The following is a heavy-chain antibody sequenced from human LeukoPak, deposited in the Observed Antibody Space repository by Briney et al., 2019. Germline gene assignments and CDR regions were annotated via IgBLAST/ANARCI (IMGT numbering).Heavy chain of an antibody. Sequence: GASVKVSCKVSGYTLTELSMHWVRQAPGKGLEWMGGFDPEDGETIYARKFQGRVTMTEDTSTDTAYMELSSLRSEDTAVYYCATVYYDILTGYRDHAGWSSLEQINWFDPWGQGTLVTVSS. CDR2: FDPEDGET. V-gene: IGHV1-24*01. CDR1: GYTLTELS. J-gene: IGHJ5*02. CDR3: ATVYYDILTGYRDHAGWSSLEQINWFDP. D-gene: IGHD3-9*01.